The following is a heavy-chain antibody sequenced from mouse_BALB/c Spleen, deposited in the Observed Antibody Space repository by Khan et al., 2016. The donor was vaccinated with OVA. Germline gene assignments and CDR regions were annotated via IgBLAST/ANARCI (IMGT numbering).Heavy chain of an antibody. Sequence: VKLLESGAELVRPGTSVRLSCKTSGYIFTSYWIHWVKQRSGQGLEWIARIYPGTDNTYYNEKFKDKATLTADKSSSTAYLQLSSLKSEDSAVFFCAREEALYYFDYWGQGTTLTVSS. D-gene: IGHD3-2*02. J-gene: IGHJ2*01. V-gene: IGHV1S132*01. CDR1: GYIFTSYW. CDR3: AREEALYYFDY. CDR2: IYPGTDNT.